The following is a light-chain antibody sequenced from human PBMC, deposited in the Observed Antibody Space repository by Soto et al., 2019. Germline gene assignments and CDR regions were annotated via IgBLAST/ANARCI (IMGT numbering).Light chain of an antibody. CDR2: GAS. V-gene: IGKV3-20*01. CDR3: QEYGSSPVT. Sequence: EIVLTQSPGSLSLSPGKRATLSCRASQSVTTNYLAWYQQKPGQAPRLLIYGASSGATGIPDRFSGSGSGTDFTLTISRLEPEDFAVYYCQEYGSSPVTFGQGTRLEIK. J-gene: IGKJ5*01. CDR1: QSVTTNY.